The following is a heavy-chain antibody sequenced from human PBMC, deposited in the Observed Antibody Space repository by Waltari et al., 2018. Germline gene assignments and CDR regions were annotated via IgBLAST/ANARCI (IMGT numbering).Heavy chain of an antibody. D-gene: IGHD1-26*01. CDR3: ARGGYYSGSSFDY. V-gene: IGHV4-59*08. Sequence: QVQLQESGPGLVKPSETLSLPCTGPGGSIISYYWSWIRQPPGKGLEWIGYIYYSGSTNYNPSLKSRVTISVDTSKNQFSLKLSSVTAADTAVYYCARGGYYSGSSFDYWGQGTLVTVSS. CDR1: GGSIISYY. CDR2: IYYSGST. J-gene: IGHJ4*02.